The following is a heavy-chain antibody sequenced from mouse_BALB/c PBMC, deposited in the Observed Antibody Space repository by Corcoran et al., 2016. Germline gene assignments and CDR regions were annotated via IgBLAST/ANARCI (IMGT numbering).Heavy chain of an antibody. CDR3: ASDRYLFAY. Sequence: DVQLQESGPGLVKPSQSLSLTCSGTGYAITSGYYWNWIRQFPGNKLEWMGYISYDGSNNYNPSLKNRISITRDTSKNQFFLKLNSVTTEDTATYYCASDRYLFAYWGQGTLVTVSA. J-gene: IGHJ3*01. D-gene: IGHD2-14*01. CDR1: GYAITSGYY. V-gene: IGHV3-6*02. CDR2: ISYDGSN.